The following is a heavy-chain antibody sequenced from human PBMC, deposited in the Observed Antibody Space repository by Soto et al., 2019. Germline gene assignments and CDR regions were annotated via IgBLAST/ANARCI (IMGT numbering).Heavy chain of an antibody. CDR2: ISAYNGNT. Sequence: ASVKVSCKASGYTFTSYGISWVRQAPGQGLEWMGWISAYNGNTNYAQKLQGRVTMTTDTSTSTAYMELRSLRSDDTAVYYCARDHRYYDSSGYYYVPFDYWGQGTLVTVSS. V-gene: IGHV1-18*04. D-gene: IGHD3-22*01. CDR3: ARDHRYYDSSGYYYVPFDY. CDR1: GYTFTSYG. J-gene: IGHJ4*02.